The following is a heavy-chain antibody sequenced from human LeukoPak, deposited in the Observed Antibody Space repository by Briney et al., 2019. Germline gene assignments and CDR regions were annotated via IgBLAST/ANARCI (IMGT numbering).Heavy chain of an antibody. V-gene: IGHV3-48*03. J-gene: IGHJ4*02. CDR1: GFTFSSYE. CDR3: ARDRYDSSGSDY. D-gene: IGHD3-22*01. Sequence: GGSLRLSCAASGFTFSSYEMNWVRQAPGKGLEWVSYISSSGSTIYYADSVKGRFTISRDNAKNSLYLQMNSLRAEDTAVYYCARDRYDSSGSDYWGQGTLVTVSS. CDR2: ISSSGSTI.